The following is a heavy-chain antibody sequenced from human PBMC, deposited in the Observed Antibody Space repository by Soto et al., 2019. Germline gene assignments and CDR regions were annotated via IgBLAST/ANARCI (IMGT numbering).Heavy chain of an antibody. D-gene: IGHD6-19*01. Sequence: QVQLVQSGAEVKNPGSSVRVSCKASGGTFTNYGINWARQAPGQGLEWLGRIIPILDITNYAQRFRGRVTITADKSTSTAYMKMSSLRSEDTAVYYCAGVVEVAAPYYYGLGVWGQRTSVIVS. J-gene: IGHJ6*02. CDR1: GGTFTNYG. CDR3: AGVVEVAAPYYYGLGV. V-gene: IGHV1-69*04. CDR2: IIPILDIT.